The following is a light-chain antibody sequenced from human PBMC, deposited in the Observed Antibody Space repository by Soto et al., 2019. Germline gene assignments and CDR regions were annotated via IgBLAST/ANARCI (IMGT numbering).Light chain of an antibody. Sequence: NFMLTQPHSVSESTGKTVTISCTRSSGSIASNYVQWYQQRPGSSPTTVIYEDNQRPSGVPDRFSGSIDSSSNSASLTISGLKTEAEADYYCQSYDSDNQVFGGGTKLTVL. J-gene: IGLJ3*02. V-gene: IGLV6-57*01. CDR1: SGSIASNY. CDR2: EDN. CDR3: QSYDSDNQV.